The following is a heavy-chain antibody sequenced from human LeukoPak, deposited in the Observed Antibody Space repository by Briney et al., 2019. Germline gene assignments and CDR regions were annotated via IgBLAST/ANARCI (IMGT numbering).Heavy chain of an antibody. CDR3: ARAVTAMGDYNWFDP. CDR1: GVSISSYY. D-gene: IGHD5-18*01. V-gene: IGHV4-59*12. J-gene: IGHJ5*02. CDR2: IYHSGST. Sequence: SETLSLTCTVSGVSISSYYWSWIRQPPGKGLEWIGYIYHSGSTYYNPSLKSRVTISVDRSKNQFSLKLSSVTAADTAVYYCARAVTAMGDYNWFDPWGQGTLVTVSS.